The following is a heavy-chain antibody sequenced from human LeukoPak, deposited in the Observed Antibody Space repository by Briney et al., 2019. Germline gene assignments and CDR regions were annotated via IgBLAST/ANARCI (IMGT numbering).Heavy chain of an antibody. CDR3: VRQSQVGATDP. D-gene: IGHD1-26*01. V-gene: IGHV4-39*01. Sequence: SGTLSLTCTVSGGSITSGTYYWGWIRQPPGKGLEWIGSIYYSGSTYYNPSLKSRVTISLDTSKNQFSLTLSSVTAADTAVYYCVRQSQVGATDPWGQGTLVTVSS. CDR2: IYYSGST. J-gene: IGHJ5*02. CDR1: GGSITSGTYY.